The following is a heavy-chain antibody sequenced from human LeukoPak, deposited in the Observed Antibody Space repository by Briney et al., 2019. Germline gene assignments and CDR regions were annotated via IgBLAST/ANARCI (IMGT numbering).Heavy chain of an antibody. V-gene: IGHV1-69*13. Sequence: ASVKVSCKASGGTFSSYAISWVRQAPGQGLEWMGGIIPIFGTASYAQKFQGRVTITADESTSTAYMELSSLRSEDTAVYYCARDYYDSSGPTQNSYYYGMDVWGQGTTVTVSS. CDR1: GGTFSSYA. D-gene: IGHD3-22*01. CDR2: IIPIFGTA. J-gene: IGHJ6*02. CDR3: ARDYYDSSGPTQNSYYYGMDV.